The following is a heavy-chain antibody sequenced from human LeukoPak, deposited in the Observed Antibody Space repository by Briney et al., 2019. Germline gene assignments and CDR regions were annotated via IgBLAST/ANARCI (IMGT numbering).Heavy chain of an antibody. CDR1: GFTFSSNW. Sequence: GGSLRLSCAASGFTFSSNWMHWVRQAPGKGLVWVSRINEDGSTTNYADFVKGRSTIFRDNAKNTLYLQMNSLRAEDTAVYYCVRDLGGRSGHWGQGTLVTVSS. J-gene: IGHJ4*02. V-gene: IGHV3-74*01. CDR3: VRDLGGRSGH. D-gene: IGHD1-26*01. CDR2: INEDGSTT.